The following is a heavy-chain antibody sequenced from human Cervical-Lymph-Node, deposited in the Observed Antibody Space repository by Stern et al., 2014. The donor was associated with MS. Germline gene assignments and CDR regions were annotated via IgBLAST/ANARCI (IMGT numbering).Heavy chain of an antibody. J-gene: IGHJ5*02. CDR2: IYPSGKP. CDR3: AREAVAADNNWFDP. CDR1: GGSISSGTYY. Sequence: QLQLQESGPGLVKPSQTLSLSCTVSGGSISSGTYYWSWIRQPAGKGLEWIGLIYPSGKPVYHPSLKGRPTITVDTSKTHYSLMLSCVTAADTAVYYCAREAVAADNNWFDPWGQGTLVAVSS. V-gene: IGHV4-61*02. D-gene: IGHD6-19*01.